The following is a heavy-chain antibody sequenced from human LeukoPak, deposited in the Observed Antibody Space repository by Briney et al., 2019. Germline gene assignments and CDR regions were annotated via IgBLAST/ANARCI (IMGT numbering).Heavy chain of an antibody. J-gene: IGHJ4*02. D-gene: IGHD6-13*01. V-gene: IGHV4-59*01. CDR3: ARVTGYMTEDYFDY. CDR2: IYYSWST. Sequence: PSETLSLTCTVSVGSISSYYWSWIRQPPGKGLEGIGYIYYSWSTNYNPSLKSRVTISVDTSKHQFSLRLSSVTAADTAAYYCARVTGYMTEDYFDYWGQGTLITVSS. CDR1: VGSISSYY.